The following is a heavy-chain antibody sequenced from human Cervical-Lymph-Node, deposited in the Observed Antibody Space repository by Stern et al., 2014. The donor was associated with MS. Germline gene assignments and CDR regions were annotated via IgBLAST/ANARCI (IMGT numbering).Heavy chain of an antibody. CDR1: DLAFSTYW. J-gene: IGHJ4*02. D-gene: IGHD1-1*01. V-gene: IGHV3-7*03. Sequence: EVQLVGSGGGEVQSGGSLRLSCVASDLAFSTYWMNWVRQAPGKGLQWVANTNQAGSEKYYVDSVKGRFTISRDNAKKSLYLQMNNLRSEDTAVYYCANGGTTWNWGQGTLVTVSS. CDR2: TNQAGSEK. CDR3: ANGGTTWN.